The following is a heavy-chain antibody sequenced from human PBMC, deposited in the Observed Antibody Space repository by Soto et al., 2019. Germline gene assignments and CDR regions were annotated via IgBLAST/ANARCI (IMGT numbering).Heavy chain of an antibody. Sequence: PSQTLSLTCAICGDSVSNNGATWNWIRQSPSRGLEWLGRAYYRSRWQYDYAPSVRSRITINPDTSKNHFSLQLSSVTPEDTAVYYCARDPPDFNSGFDSRGQGSLVTVSS. CDR3: ARDPPDFNSGFDS. D-gene: IGHD1-26*01. J-gene: IGHJ4*02. CDR2: AYYRSRWQY. V-gene: IGHV6-1*01. CDR1: GDSVSNNGAT.